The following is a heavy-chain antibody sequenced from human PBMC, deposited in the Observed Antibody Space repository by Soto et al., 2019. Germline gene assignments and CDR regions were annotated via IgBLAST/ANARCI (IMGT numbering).Heavy chain of an antibody. Sequence: ASVKVSCKASGGTFSSYAISWVRQAPGQGLEWMGGVIPMFGTPNYAQKFQGRVTISADESTTTAYLELSSLRSADTAVYFCARPLSPRTFYHGLAVWGQGTTVTVSS. CDR2: VIPMFGTP. CDR1: GGTFSSYA. J-gene: IGHJ6*02. V-gene: IGHV1-69*13. CDR3: ARPLSPRTFYHGLAV.